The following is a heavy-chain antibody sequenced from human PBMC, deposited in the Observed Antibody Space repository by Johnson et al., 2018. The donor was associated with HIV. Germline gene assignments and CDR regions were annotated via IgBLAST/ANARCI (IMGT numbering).Heavy chain of an antibody. CDR3: ARALADGWFSYDVFDI. D-gene: IGHD3-10*01. CDR1: GFTFSSYA. CDR2: ISVSGGST. Sequence: VQLVESGGGLVQPGGSLRLSCAASGFTFSSYAMSWVRQAPGKGLEWVSAISVSGGSTYYADSVKGRFTISRDNSKNTLYLQMNSLRAEDTAVYYCARALADGWFSYDVFDIWGQGTMVTVSS. J-gene: IGHJ3*02. V-gene: IGHV3-23*04.